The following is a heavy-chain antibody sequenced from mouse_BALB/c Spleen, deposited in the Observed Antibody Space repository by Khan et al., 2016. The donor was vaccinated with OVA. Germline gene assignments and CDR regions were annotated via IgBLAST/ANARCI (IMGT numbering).Heavy chain of an antibody. Sequence: EVELVESGGGLVQPGGSRKLSCAASGFTFSSFGMHWVRQAPERGLEWVAYISSCSGTIYYAGTVRGRFTIARDNPKNTLFLQMNSLSSEDTAMYYCAREGTTVVATWDWYFDVWGAGTTVTVSS. CDR2: ISSCSGTI. CDR1: GFTFSSFG. V-gene: IGHV5-17*02. CDR3: AREGTTVVATWDWYFDV. J-gene: IGHJ1*01. D-gene: IGHD1-1*01.